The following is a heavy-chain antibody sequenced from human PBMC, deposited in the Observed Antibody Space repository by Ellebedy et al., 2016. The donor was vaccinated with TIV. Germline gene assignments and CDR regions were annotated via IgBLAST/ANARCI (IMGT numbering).Heavy chain of an antibody. V-gene: IGHV3-53*01. CDR2: IYSGGTT. Sequence: GESLKISSVVSGFAITHNYMSWVRRAPGKGLEWVSTIYSGGTTYSADSVKGRFTFSRDNSKNSVFLHMHSLRTEDTAVYYCASLYCSAGSCHVDYWGLGSLVTVSS. CDR3: ASLYCSAGSCHVDY. J-gene: IGHJ4*02. CDR1: GFAITHNY. D-gene: IGHD2-15*01.